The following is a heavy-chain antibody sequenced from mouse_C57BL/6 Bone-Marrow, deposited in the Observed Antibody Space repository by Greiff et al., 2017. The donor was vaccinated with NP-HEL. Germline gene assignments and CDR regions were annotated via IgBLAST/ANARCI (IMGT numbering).Heavy chain of an antibody. V-gene: IGHV5-2*01. J-gene: IGHJ1*03. CDR1: EYEFPSHD. D-gene: IGHD1-1*01. CDR2: INSDGGST. CDR3: ARHDYGSREGYWDFDV. Sequence: EVQLQESGGGLVQPGESLKLSCESNEYEFPSHDMSWVRKTPEKRLELVAAINSDGGSTYYPDTMERRFIISRDNTKKTLYLQMSSLRSEDTAVYYCARHDYGSREGYWDFDVWGTGTTVTVSS.